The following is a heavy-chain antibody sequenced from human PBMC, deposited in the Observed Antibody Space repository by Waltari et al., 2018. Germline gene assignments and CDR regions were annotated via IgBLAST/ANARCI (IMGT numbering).Heavy chain of an antibody. CDR3: VTWEDLGNF. CDR1: GFAFNTYW. J-gene: IGHJ4*02. D-gene: IGHD7-27*01. V-gene: IGHV3-7*01. Sequence: EVQLVESGGGLVQPGGSLRLSCAGSGFAFNTYWMRWLRQAPGKGLDWVAHIKQDGSEIFYVDSVKGRFSISRDNAKKSLYLQMNSLRGDDTAVFYCVTWEDLGNFWGQGTLVTVSA. CDR2: IKQDGSEI.